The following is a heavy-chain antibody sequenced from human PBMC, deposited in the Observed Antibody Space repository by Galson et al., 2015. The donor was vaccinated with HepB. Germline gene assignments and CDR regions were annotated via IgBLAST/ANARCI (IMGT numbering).Heavy chain of an antibody. D-gene: IGHD3-10*01. CDR1: GGSISSYY. CDR2: IYYSGST. CDR3: ARESHYGTRVSGYYYGMDV. V-gene: IGHV4-59*12. J-gene: IGHJ6*02. Sequence: ETLSLTCTVSGGSISSYYWSWIRQPPGKGLEWIGYIYYSGSTNYNPSLKSRVTISVDTSKNQFSLKLSSVTAADTAVYYCARESHYGTRVSGYYYGMDVWGQGTTVTVSS.